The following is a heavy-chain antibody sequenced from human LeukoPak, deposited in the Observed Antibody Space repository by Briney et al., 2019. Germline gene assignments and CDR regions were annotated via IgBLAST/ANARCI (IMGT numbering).Heavy chain of an antibody. J-gene: IGHJ4*02. CDR2: ISHRNSYI. Sequence: PGGSLRLSCAASGFTFSSYSMNWVRQAPGKGLEWVSSISHRNSYIYYADSVKGRFTIFRGNAKNSLYLQMSSLRAEDTAVYFCAREGGYCYGDSCRYFDYWGQGTLVTVSS. V-gene: IGHV3-21*01. D-gene: IGHD2-15*01. CDR1: GFTFSSYS. CDR3: AREGGYCYGDSCRYFDY.